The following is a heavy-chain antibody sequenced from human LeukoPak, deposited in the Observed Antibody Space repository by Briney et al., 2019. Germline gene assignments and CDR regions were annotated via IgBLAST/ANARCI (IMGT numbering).Heavy chain of an antibody. J-gene: IGHJ4*02. Sequence: PGRSLRLSCAASGFTFSSYGMHWVRQAPGKGLEWVAVISYDGSNKYYADSVKGRFTISRDNSKNTLYLQMNSLRAEDTAVYYCARAKPMTTGKVPDYWGQGTLVTVSS. CDR3: ARAKPMTTGKVPDY. V-gene: IGHV3-30*03. D-gene: IGHD4-11*01. CDR1: GFTFSSYG. CDR2: ISYDGSNK.